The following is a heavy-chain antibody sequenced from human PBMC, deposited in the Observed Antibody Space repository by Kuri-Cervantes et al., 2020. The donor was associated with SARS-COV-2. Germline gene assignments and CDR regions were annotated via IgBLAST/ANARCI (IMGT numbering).Heavy chain of an antibody. CDR3: ARTYSGSYYGYPDY. D-gene: IGHD1-26*01. Sequence: GESLKISCPAPGFTFDDYGMGWVRQAPGKGLEWVSGINWNGGSKGYTDSVKGRFTISRDNAKNSVSLQMNSLRAEDTALYYCARTYSGSYYGYPDYWGQGTLVTVSS. V-gene: IGHV3-20*04. CDR1: GFTFDDYG. J-gene: IGHJ4*02. CDR2: INWNGGSK.